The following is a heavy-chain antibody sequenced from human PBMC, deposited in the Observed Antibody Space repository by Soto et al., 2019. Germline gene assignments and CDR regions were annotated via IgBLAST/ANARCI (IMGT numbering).Heavy chain of an antibody. CDR3: ARDPVDLFGYMDV. Sequence: QEELVQSGAEVKKPGSSVNVSCKASGGTFASYSITWVRQAPGQRLEWMGEIIPLLKTVNYAQKFQGRVTITGDRSTSPVYMALVRRRSDDTAVYYCARDPVDLFGYMDVWGHGTTVTVS. CDR1: GGTFASYS. D-gene: IGHD6-25*01. J-gene: IGHJ6*02. CDR2: IIPLLKTV. V-gene: IGHV1-69*06.